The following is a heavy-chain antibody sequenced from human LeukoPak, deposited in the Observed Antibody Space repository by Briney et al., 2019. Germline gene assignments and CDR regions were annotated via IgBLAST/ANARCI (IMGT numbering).Heavy chain of an antibody. Sequence: PSETLSLTCTVSGGSISSGGYYWSWIRQPPGKGLEWIGYIYHSGSTYYNPSLKSRVTISVDRSKNQFSLKLSSVTAADTAVYYCARGAGYCSGGSCYSGWFDPWGQGTLVTVSS. V-gene: IGHV4-30-2*01. CDR1: GGSISSGGYY. D-gene: IGHD2-15*01. J-gene: IGHJ5*02. CDR3: ARGAGYCSGGSCYSGWFDP. CDR2: IYHSGST.